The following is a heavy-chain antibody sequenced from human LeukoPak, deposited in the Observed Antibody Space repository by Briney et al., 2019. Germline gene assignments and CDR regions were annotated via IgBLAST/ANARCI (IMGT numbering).Heavy chain of an antibody. CDR1: GGSINNQY. Sequence: SGPGLVKPSETLSLTCTVSGGSINNQYWSWIRQPPGKGLEWIGYFYYSGSTNYNPSLKSRVTISVDTSKNQISLKLSSVTAADTAIYYCARTTSYLDPWGQGTLVTVSS. CDR2: FYYSGST. CDR3: ARTTSYLDP. J-gene: IGHJ5*02. D-gene: IGHD4-11*01. V-gene: IGHV4-59*11.